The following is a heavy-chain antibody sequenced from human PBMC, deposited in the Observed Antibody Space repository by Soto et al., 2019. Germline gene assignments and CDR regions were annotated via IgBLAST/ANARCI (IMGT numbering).Heavy chain of an antibody. CDR1: GGSIGRGYY. CDR2: ISYSGNT. V-gene: IGHV4-31*03. CDR3: ATTVVCSQPLPESDY. Sequence: LSLTCTVSGGSIGRGYYWNWVRQHPGKGLEWIGYISYSGNTYYNPSLKSRVTISVDTSKNQFSLRLTSATAADTAVYYCATTVVCSQPLPESDYWGQGTLVTVSS. J-gene: IGHJ4*02. D-gene: IGHD2-2*01.